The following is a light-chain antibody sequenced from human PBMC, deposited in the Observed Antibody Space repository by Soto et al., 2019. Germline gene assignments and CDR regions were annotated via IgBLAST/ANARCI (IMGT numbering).Light chain of an antibody. J-gene: IGKJ2*01. Sequence: ESVLTQSPGTLSLSPGERATLSCRASQSVSNSYFAWYQQKPGQAPRLLIYGISSRATSIPDRFSGSGSGTDFTLTISRLEPEDFVVYYCQQYSSLPHTFGQGTKLEVK. CDR2: GIS. V-gene: IGKV3-20*01. CDR1: QSVSNSY. CDR3: QQYSSLPHT.